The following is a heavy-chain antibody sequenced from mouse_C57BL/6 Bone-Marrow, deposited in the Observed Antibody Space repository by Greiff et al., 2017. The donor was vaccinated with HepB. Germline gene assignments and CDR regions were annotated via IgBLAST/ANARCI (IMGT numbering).Heavy chain of an antibody. CDR1: GYAFTNYL. J-gene: IGHJ2*01. CDR2: INPGSGGT. D-gene: IGHD4-1*01. V-gene: IGHV1-54*01. Sequence: QVQLQQSGAELVRPGTSVKVSCKASGYAFTNYLIEWVKQRPGQGLEWIGVINPGSGGTNYNEKFKGKATLTADKSSSTAYMQLSSLTSEDSAVYVCERWIWDGGDVDYWGRGTTLTVSS. CDR3: ERWIWDGGDVDY.